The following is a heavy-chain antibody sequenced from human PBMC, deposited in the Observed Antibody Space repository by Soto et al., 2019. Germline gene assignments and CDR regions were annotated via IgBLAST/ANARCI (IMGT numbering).Heavy chain of an antibody. J-gene: IGHJ3*02. CDR2: INPSGGST. V-gene: IGHV1-46*01. D-gene: IGHD3-22*01. Sequence: ASVKVSCKASGYTFTSYYMHWVRQAPGQGLEWMGRINPSGGSTSYAQRFQGRVTMTRDTSTSTVYMELSSLRSEDTAVYYCAGYDSSGYYYGAFDIWGQGTMVTVSS. CDR3: AGYDSSGYYYGAFDI. CDR1: GYTFTSYY.